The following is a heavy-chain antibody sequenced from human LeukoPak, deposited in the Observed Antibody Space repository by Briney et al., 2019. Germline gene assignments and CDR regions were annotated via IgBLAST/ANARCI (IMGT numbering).Heavy chain of an antibody. CDR1: GFTFRSYS. Sequence: GGSLRRSCAASGFTFRSYSRNWVRQAPGKGLEWVSYISSSGSTIYYADSVKGRFTISRDNAKNSLYLQMNSLRAEDTAVYYCAELGITMIGGVWGRGTTVTISS. J-gene: IGHJ6*04. V-gene: IGHV3-48*04. CDR3: AELGITMIGGV. D-gene: IGHD3-10*02. CDR2: ISSSGSTI.